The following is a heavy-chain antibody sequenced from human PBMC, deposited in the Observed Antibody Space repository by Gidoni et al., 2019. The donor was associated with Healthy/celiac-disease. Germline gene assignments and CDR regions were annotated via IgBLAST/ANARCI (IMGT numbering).Heavy chain of an antibody. D-gene: IGHD3-9*01. V-gene: IGHV1-8*01. Sequence: QVQLVQSGAAVKKPGASVKVSCNASGSNFHSYDIHWVRSANGQVLEWMGWMNPNRGKTGYSKKFQGRVTITMNTSISTAYMELSSLGSDDTSVYYCARVKAPLKYYDICTGYYTRYYYYSMDVWGQGTTVTVSS. CDR1: GSNFHSYD. J-gene: IGHJ6*02. CDR2: MNPNRGKT. CDR3: ARVKAPLKYYDICTGYYTRYYYYSMDV.